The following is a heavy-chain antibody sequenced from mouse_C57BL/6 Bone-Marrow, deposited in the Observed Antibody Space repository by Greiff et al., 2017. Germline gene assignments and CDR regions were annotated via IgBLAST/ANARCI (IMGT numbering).Heavy chain of an antibody. D-gene: IGHD1-1*01. J-gene: IGHJ3*01. Sequence: VQLQQSGPELVKPGASVKISCKASGYSFTGYYMNWVKQSPEKSLEWIGEINPSTGGTTYNQKFKAKATLTVDKSSSTAYMQLKSLTSEDSAVGYCAREGVITTVPQFAYWGQGTLVTVSA. CDR1: GYSFTGYY. CDR2: INPSTGGT. CDR3: AREGVITTVPQFAY. V-gene: IGHV1-42*01.